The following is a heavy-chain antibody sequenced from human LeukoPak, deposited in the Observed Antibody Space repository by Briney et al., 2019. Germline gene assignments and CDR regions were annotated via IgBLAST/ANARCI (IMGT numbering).Heavy chain of an antibody. J-gene: IGHJ6*02. D-gene: IGHD5-12*01. V-gene: IGHV3-23*01. CDR1: GFTFSSYA. Sequence: GGSLRLSCAASGFTFSSYAMSWVRQAPGKGLEWVSAISGSGGSTYYADSVKGRFTISRDNSKNTLYLQMNSLRAEDTAVYYCAREMDIVATTRTRYYYYGMDVWGQGTTVTVSS. CDR2: ISGSGGST. CDR3: AREMDIVATTRTRYYYYGMDV.